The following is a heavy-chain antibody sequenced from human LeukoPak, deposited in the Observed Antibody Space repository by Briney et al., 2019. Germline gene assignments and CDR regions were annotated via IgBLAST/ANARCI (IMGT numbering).Heavy chain of an antibody. V-gene: IGHV3-23*01. CDR1: GFTFSSYA. CDR3: AKDRPNGMDV. CDR2: IGGSGGST. J-gene: IGHJ6*02. Sequence: GGSLRLSCAASGFTFSSYAMSWVRQAPGKGLEWVSVIGGSGGSTYYADSVKGRFTISRDNSRNTLYLQMNSLRAEDTAVYYCAKDRPNGMDVWGQGTTVTVSS.